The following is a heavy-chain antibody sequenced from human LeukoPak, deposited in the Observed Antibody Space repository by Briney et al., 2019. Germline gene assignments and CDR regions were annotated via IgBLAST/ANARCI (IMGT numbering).Heavy chain of an antibody. CDR2: IYYSGST. CDR3: GRYRSAGTEGIGIDY. D-gene: IGHD1-7*01. Sequence: SETLSLTCTVSGDSISRYYWSWIRQPPGKRLEWIGYIYYSGSTNYNPSLKSRVTISVDTSKNQFSLKLTSVTAADTAVYHCGRYRSAGTEGIGIDYWGQGILVTVSS. CDR1: GDSISRYY. V-gene: IGHV4-59*01. J-gene: IGHJ4*02.